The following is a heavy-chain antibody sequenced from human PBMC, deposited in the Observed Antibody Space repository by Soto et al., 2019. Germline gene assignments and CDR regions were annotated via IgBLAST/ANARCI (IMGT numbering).Heavy chain of an antibody. CDR2: IYYSGST. D-gene: IGHD6-19*01. CDR1: GGSISSYY. Sequence: SETLSLTCTVSGGSISSYYWSWIRQPPGKGLEWIGYIYYSGSTNYNPSLKSRVTISVDTSKNQFSLKLSSVTAADTAVYYCARDRGEQWLAPRGAFDIWGQGTMVTVSS. CDR3: ARDRGEQWLAPRGAFDI. V-gene: IGHV4-59*01. J-gene: IGHJ3*02.